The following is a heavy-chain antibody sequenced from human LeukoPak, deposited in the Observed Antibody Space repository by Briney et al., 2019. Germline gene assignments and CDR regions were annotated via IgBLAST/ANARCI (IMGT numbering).Heavy chain of an antibody. CDR2: INPNSGGT. D-gene: IGHD2-2*01. CDR1: GYTFTGYY. Sequence: ASVRVSCTASGYTFTGYYMHWVRQAPGQGLEWMGWINPNSGGTNYAQKFQGRVTMTRDTSISTAYMELSRLRSDDTAVYYCARSQTPIVVVPAAMWVDYWGQGTLVTVSS. CDR3: ARSQTPIVVVPAAMWVDY. V-gene: IGHV1-2*02. J-gene: IGHJ4*02.